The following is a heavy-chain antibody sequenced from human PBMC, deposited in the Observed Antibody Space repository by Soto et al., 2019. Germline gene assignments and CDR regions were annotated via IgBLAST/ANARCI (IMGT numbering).Heavy chain of an antibody. D-gene: IGHD4-17*01. CDR1: GGSISSSTYY. Sequence: QLQLQESGPGLVKPSETLSLTCTVSGGSISSSTYYWGWIRQPPGKGLEWIGSIYYSGSTYYNPSLKSRVTLSVDTSKNQFSLKLSSVTAADTAVYYCANSYGDYGSYWGQGTLVTVSS. V-gene: IGHV4-39*01. J-gene: IGHJ4*02. CDR2: IYYSGST. CDR3: ANSYGDYGSY.